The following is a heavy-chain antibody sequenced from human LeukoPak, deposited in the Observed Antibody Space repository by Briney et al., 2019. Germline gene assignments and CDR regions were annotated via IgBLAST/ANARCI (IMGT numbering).Heavy chain of an antibody. D-gene: IGHD2-15*01. CDR3: ARVWYRNYYYYYYLDV. V-gene: IGHV4-59*01. J-gene: IGHJ6*03. CDR1: GGSISTYY. Sequence: PSETLSLTCTVSGGSISTYYWSWIRQPPGKGLEWIGYIYYSGSTNYNPSLKSRVTISVDTSKNQFSLKLSSVTAADTAVYYCARVWYRNYYYYYYLDVWGKGTTVTVSS. CDR2: IYYSGST.